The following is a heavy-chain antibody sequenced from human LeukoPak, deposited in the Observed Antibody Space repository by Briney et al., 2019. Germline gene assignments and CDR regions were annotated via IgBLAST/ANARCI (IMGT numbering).Heavy chain of an antibody. D-gene: IGHD6-19*01. CDR3: ARDAGSGYFDY. V-gene: IGHV3-48*02. CDR2: ISSSSSTI. CDR1: GFTFDDYA. J-gene: IGHJ4*02. Sequence: GGSLRLSCAASGFTFDDYAMHWVRQAPGKGLEWVSYISSSSSTIYFPDSVKGRFTISRDNAKNSLYLQMNGLRDEDTAVYYCARDAGSGYFDYWGQGTLVTVSS.